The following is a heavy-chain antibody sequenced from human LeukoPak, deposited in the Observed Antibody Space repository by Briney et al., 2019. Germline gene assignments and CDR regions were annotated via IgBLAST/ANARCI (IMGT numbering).Heavy chain of an antibody. CDR3: ARDQEAFDY. CDR1: GYSFTSNY. Sequence: VASVTVSCKASGYSFTSNYIHWVRQAPGQGLEWMGMIYPRDGSTSYAQKFLGRVTVTRDTSTSTVHMELSGLRSEDTAVYYCARDQEAFDYWGQGTLVTVSS. J-gene: IGHJ4*02. V-gene: IGHV1-46*01. CDR2: IYPRDGST.